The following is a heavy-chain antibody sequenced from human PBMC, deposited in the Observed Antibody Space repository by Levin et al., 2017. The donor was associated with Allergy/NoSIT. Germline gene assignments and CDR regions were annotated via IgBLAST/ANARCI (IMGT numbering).Heavy chain of an antibody. D-gene: IGHD6-19*01. CDR2: IKSKTDGGTT. CDR1: GFTFSNAW. Sequence: LSLTCAASGFTFSNAWMSWVRQAPGKGLEWVGRIKSKTDGGTTDYAAPVKGRFTISRDDSKNTLYLQMNSLKTEDTAVYYCTTGYSSGWNDAFDIWGQGTMVTVSS. V-gene: IGHV3-15*01. CDR3: TTGYSSGWNDAFDI. J-gene: IGHJ3*02.